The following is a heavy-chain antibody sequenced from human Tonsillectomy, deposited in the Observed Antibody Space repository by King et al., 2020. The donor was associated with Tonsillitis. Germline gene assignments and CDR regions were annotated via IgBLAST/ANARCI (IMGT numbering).Heavy chain of an antibody. CDR1: GFTFGDFA. CDR3: TRDQRWFGAYGMDV. V-gene: IGHV3-49*05. Sequence: QLVQSGGGLVKPGRSLRLSCAASGFTFGDFAMSWFRQAPGKGLEWVGLIRSEAYGGTTEYAASVKDRCTVSRDDSKSIAYLQMNSLKTEDTAVYFCTRDQRWFGAYGMDVWGQGTTVIVSS. CDR2: IRSEAYGGTT. J-gene: IGHJ6*02. D-gene: IGHD3-10*01.